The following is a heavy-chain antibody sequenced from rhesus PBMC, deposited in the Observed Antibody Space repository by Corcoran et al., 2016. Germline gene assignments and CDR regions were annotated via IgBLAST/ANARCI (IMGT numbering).Heavy chain of an antibody. CDR2: IYSNSEST. J-gene: IGHJ4*01. CDR1: GGTISSGSYY. CDR3: ARATGGFVA. D-gene: IGHD2-15*01. Sequence: QVQLQESGPGVVKPSETLSLTCAVSGGTISSGSYYWSCIRQPPGKGLEWIGGIYSNSESTNYNPSLKSRVTISKDTSKNQFSLKLSSVTATDTAVYYCARATGGFVAWGQGVLVTVSS. V-gene: IGHV4S12*01.